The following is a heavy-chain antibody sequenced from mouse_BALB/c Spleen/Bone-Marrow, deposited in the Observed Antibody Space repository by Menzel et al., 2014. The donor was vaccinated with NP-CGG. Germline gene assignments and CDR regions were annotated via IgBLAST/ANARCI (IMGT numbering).Heavy chain of an antibody. J-gene: IGHJ1*01. CDR3: ARLSYYGNLFV. V-gene: IGHV4-1*02. Sequence: EVHLVESGGGLVQPGGSLKLSCAASGFDFSRYWMSWVRQAPGKGLDWIGEINPDSSTINYTPPLKDKFIISRDNAKNTLYLQMRKVRSEETAVYYCARLSYYGNLFVWGAGTTVTVSS. CDR2: INPDSSTI. D-gene: IGHD1-1*01. CDR1: GFDFSRYW.